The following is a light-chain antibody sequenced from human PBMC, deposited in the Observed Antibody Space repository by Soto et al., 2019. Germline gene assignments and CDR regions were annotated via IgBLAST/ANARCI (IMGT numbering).Light chain of an antibody. CDR3: GTWDSSLSAGV. V-gene: IGLV1-51*01. J-gene: IGLJ2*01. CDR2: DNN. CDR1: SSNIGNNY. Sequence: QSVLTQPPSESAGPGQKVTISCSGSSSNIGNNYVSWYQQLPGTAPKLLIYDNNKRPSGIPDRFSGSKSGTSATLGITGLQTGDEADYYCGTWDSSLSAGVFGGGTKLTVL.